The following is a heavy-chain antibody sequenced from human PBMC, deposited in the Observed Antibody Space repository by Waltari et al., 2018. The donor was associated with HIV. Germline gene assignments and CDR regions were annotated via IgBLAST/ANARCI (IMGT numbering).Heavy chain of an antibody. CDR1: GFTFSSYE. J-gene: IGHJ4*02. D-gene: IGHD6-13*01. V-gene: IGHV3-48*03. CDR2: ISSSGSTI. Sequence: EVQLVESGGGLVPPGGSLRLSCAASGFTFSSYEMNWVRQAPGKGLEWVSYISSSGSTIYYADSVKGRFTISRDNAKNSLYLQMNSLRAEDTAVYYCARCRGVIAAAGLDYWGQGTLVTVSS. CDR3: ARCRGVIAAAGLDY.